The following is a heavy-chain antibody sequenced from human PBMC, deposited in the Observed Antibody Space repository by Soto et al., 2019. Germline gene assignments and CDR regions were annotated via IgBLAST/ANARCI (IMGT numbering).Heavy chain of an antibody. V-gene: IGHV4-59*08. CDR2: IYYSGST. CDR3: ARARDSSGYYYPPNYFDY. D-gene: IGHD3-22*01. CDR1: GGSISSYY. Sequence: PSETLSLTCTVSGGSISSYYWSWIRQPPGKGLEWIGYIYYSGSTYYNPSLKSRVTISVDTSKNQFSLKLSSVTAADTAVYYCARARDSSGYYYPPNYFDYWGQGTLVTVSS. J-gene: IGHJ4*02.